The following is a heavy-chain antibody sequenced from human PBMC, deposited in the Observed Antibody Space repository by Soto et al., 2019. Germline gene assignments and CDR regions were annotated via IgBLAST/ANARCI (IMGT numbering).Heavy chain of an antibody. CDR1: GCSISSYY. Sequence: XETLSLTCTVSGCSISSYYWSWIRQPPGKGLEWIGYIYYSGSTNYNPSLKSRVTISVDTSKNQFSLKLSSVTAADTAVYYCARVGRGWNDGSYYYGMDAWGQGTTVTVSS. V-gene: IGHV4-59*01. J-gene: IGHJ6*02. CDR2: IYYSGST. D-gene: IGHD1-1*01. CDR3: ARVGRGWNDGSYYYGMDA.